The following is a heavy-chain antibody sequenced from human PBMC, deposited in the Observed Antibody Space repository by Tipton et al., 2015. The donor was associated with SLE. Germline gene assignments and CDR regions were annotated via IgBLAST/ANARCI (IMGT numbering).Heavy chain of an antibody. CDR1: GYSISSGYY. CDR3: ARGLAAAGTIDY. Sequence: TLSLTCAVSGYSISSGYYWGWIRQPPGKGLEWIGSIYHSGSTNYNPSLKSRVTISVDTSKNQFSLKLSSVTAADTAVYYCARGLAAAGTIDYWGQGTLVTVSS. V-gene: IGHV4-38-2*01. J-gene: IGHJ4*02. CDR2: IYHSGST. D-gene: IGHD6-13*01.